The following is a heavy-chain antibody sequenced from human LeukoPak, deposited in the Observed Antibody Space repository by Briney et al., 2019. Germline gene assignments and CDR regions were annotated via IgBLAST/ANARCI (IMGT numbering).Heavy chain of an antibody. V-gene: IGHV4-34*01. J-gene: IGHJ5*02. CDR3: ARGHYYGSSGYSNWFDP. D-gene: IGHD3-22*01. CDR1: GGSFSGYY. Sequence: SETLSLTCAVYGGSFSGYYWSWIRQPPGKGLEWIGEINHSGGTNYNPSLKSRVTISVDTSKNQFSLKLSSVTAADTAVYYCARGHYYGSSGYSNWFDPWGQGTLVTVSS. CDR2: INHSGGT.